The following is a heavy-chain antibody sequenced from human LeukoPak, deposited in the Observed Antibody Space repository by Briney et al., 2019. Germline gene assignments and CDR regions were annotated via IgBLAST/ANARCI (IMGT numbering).Heavy chain of an antibody. CDR3: TTEGDYYDILTGYPTYYYYMDV. CDR1: GFTVSSNY. J-gene: IGHJ6*03. D-gene: IGHD3-9*01. Sequence: GGSLRLSCAASGFTVSSNYMSWVRQAPGKGLEWVSVIYSGGSTYYADSVKGRFTISRDNSKNTLYLQMNSLKTEDTAVYYCTTEGDYYDILTGYPTYYYYMDVWGKGTTVTVSS. CDR2: IYSGGST. V-gene: IGHV3-53*01.